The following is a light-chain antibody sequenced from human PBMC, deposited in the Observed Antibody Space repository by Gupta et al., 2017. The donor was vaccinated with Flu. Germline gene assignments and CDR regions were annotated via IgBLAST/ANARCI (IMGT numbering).Light chain of an antibody. V-gene: IGLV2-14*01. Sequence: QSALTQPASVSGSPGQSITISCTGTSSDVGGHNYVSWYQQHPGKAPKLMIYAVTYRPSGGSNRFSGSKSGNTASLTTSGLQAGDEADYYCSSYSSSSTLWVFGGGTKLTVL. J-gene: IGLJ3*02. CDR1: SSDVGGHNY. CDR3: SSYSSSSTLWV. CDR2: AVT.